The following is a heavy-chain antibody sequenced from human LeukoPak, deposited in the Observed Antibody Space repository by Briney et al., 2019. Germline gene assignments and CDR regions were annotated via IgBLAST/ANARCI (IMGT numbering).Heavy chain of an antibody. Sequence: ASVKVSCKASGYTFTGYYMHWVRQAPGQGLEWMGWINPNSGGTNYAQKFQGRVTMTRDTSISTAYMELSRLRSDDTAVYYCARDYDGYSYGYDYWGQGTLVTVSS. D-gene: IGHD5-18*01. V-gene: IGHV1-2*02. CDR1: GYTFTGYY. J-gene: IGHJ4*02. CDR2: INPNSGGT. CDR3: ARDYDGYSYGYDY.